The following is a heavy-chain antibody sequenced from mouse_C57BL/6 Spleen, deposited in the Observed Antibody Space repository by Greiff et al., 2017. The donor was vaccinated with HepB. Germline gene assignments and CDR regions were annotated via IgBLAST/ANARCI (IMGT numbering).Heavy chain of an antibody. J-gene: IGHJ1*03. V-gene: IGHV5-16*01. CDR1: GFTFSDYY. D-gene: IGHD2-5*01. CDR2: INYDGSST. CDR3: ARDPYSNYGYFDV. Sequence: EVMLVESEGGLVQPGSSMKLSCTASGFTFSDYYMAWVRQVPEKGLEWVANINYDGSSTYYLDSLKSRFIISRDNAKNILYLQMSSLKSEDTATYYCARDPYSNYGYFDVWGTGTTVTVSS.